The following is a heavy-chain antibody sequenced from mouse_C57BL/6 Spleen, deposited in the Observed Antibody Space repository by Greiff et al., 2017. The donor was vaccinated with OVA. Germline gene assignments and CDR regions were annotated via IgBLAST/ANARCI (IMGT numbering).Heavy chain of an antibody. D-gene: IGHD1-1*01. CDR2: ILPGSGST. Sequence: VMLVESGAELMKPGASVKLSCKATGYTFTGYWIEWVKQSPGHGLEWIGEILPGSGSTNYNEKFKGKATFTADTSSNTAYMQLSSLTTEDSAIYYCARSVITTIVAGAMDYWGKGTSVTVSS. V-gene: IGHV1-9*01. J-gene: IGHJ4*01. CDR3: ARSVITTIVAGAMDY. CDR1: GYTFTGYW.